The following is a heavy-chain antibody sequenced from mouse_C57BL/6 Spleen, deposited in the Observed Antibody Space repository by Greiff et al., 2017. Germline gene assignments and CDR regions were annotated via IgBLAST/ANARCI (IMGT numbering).Heavy chain of an antibody. V-gene: IGHV1-55*01. J-gene: IGHJ2*01. CDR3: YYYGSSYDYFDY. D-gene: IGHD1-1*01. Sequence: HVQLQPPWAELVKPGASVKMSCKASGYTFTSYWITWVKQRPGQGLEWIGDIYPGSGSTNYNEKFKSKATLTVDTSYSTAYMQLSSLTSEDSAVYYCYYYGSSYDYFDYWGQGTTLTVSS. CDR1: GYTFTSYW. CDR2: IYPGSGST.